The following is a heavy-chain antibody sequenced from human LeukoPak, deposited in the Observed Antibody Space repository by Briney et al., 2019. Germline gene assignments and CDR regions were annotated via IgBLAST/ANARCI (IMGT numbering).Heavy chain of an antibody. CDR3: ARHARPQYSFGSRSRFDY. D-gene: IGHD5-18*01. V-gene: IGHV4-34*01. CDR2: INHSGST. Sequence: PGGSLRLSCAASGFTFSSYAMSWIRQPPGKGLEWIGEINHSGSTNYNPSLKSRVTISVDTSKNQFSLKLSSVTAADTAVYYCARHARPQYSFGSRSRFDYWGQGTLVTVPS. CDR1: GFTFSSYA. J-gene: IGHJ4*02.